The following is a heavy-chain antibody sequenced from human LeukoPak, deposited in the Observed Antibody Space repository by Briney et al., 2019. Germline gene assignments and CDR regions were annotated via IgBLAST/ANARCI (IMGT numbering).Heavy chain of an antibody. Sequence: PGGSLRLSCAASGFSVSSDHMSWVRQAPGKGLEYVSNLYSGTNTYYADSVKGRFTISRDDSKNTAYLQMDSLKTEDTAVYYCTGNYYGSGSYADFDYWGQGTLVTVSS. CDR3: TGNYYGSGSYADFDY. D-gene: IGHD3-10*01. CDR2: LYSGTNT. J-gene: IGHJ4*02. CDR1: GFSVSSDH. V-gene: IGHV3-53*01.